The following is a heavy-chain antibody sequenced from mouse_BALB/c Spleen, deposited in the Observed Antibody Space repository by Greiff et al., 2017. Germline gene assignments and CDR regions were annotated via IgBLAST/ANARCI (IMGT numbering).Heavy chain of an antibody. CDR2: ISSGGSYT. J-gene: IGHJ2*01. Sequence: EVKLMESGGGLVKPGGSLKLSCAASGFTFSSYAMSWVRQTPEKRLEWVATISSGGSYTYYPDSVKGRFTISRDNAKNTLYLQMSSLRSEDTAMYYCARKGIFDYWGQGTTLTVSS. V-gene: IGHV5-9-3*01. CDR1: GFTFSSYA. CDR3: ARKGIFDY.